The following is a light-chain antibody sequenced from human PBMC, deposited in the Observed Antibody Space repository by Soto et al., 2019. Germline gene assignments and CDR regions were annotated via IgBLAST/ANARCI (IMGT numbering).Light chain of an antibody. CDR1: SSDVGKYNL. CDR2: QGY. V-gene: IGLV2-23*01. J-gene: IGLJ1*01. Sequence: QSVLTPPASVPGSPGQSITISCTGTSSDVGKYNLVSWYQQHPGKAPKVMILQGYKRPSGVSNRFSGSKFGNTASLTISGLQAEDEAEYYCCAYAATYTYVFGTGTKVTVL. CDR3: CAYAATYTYV.